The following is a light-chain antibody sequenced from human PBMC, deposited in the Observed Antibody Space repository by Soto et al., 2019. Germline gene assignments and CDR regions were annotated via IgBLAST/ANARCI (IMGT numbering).Light chain of an antibody. CDR2: AAS. V-gene: IGKV1-17*03. CDR1: QGISYS. J-gene: IGKJ1*01. Sequence: DIQLTQSPSAMSASLGDRVTITCRASQGISYSLAGFQQKPGKVTERLIYAASRLQGGVPARFSGSGSGTDFTLTISSLQFEDFAVYYCQQYNNWPRTFGQGTKVDI. CDR3: QQYNNWPRT.